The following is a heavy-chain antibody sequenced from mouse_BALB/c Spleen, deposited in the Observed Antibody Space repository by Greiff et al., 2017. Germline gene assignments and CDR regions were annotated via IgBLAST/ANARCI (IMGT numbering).Heavy chain of an antibody. J-gene: IGHJ4*01. CDR3: SYRYDEGFYAMDY. CDR1: GYAFTSYN. D-gene: IGHD2-14*01. V-gene: IGHV1S135*01. Sequence: VQLQQSGPELVKPGASVKVSCKASGYAFTSYNMYWVKQSHGKSLEWIGYIDPYNGGTSYNQKFKGKATLTVDKSSSTAYMHLNSLTSEDSAVYYCSYRYDEGFYAMDYWGQGTSVTVSS. CDR2: IDPYNGGT.